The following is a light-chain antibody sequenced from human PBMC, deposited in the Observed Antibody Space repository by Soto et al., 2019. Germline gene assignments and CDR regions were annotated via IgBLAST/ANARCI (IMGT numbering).Light chain of an antibody. CDR2: DVS. J-gene: IGLJ2*01. Sequence: QSALTQPASVSGSPGQSITISCTGTGSDVGGYNYVSWYQQHPGKAPKVMIYDVSNRPSGVSNRFSGSKSGNTASPTISGLQAEDEADYYCSSYTSASTPLVFGGGTKLTVL. CDR3: SSYTSASTPLV. CDR1: GSDVGGYNY. V-gene: IGLV2-14*01.